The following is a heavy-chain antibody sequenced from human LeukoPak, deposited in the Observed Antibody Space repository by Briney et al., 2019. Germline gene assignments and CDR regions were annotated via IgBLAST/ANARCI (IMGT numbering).Heavy chain of an antibody. CDR3: ARAGGVEVPAPLAF. V-gene: IGHV1-2*02. CDR1: GYTFTGYY. Sequence: ASVKVSCKASGYTFTGYYMHWVRQAPGQGLEWMGWINPNSGGTNYAQKFQGRVTMTRDTSISTAYMELSRLRSDDTAIYFCARAGGVEVPAPLAFWGQGTLVTVSS. D-gene: IGHD5-24*01. J-gene: IGHJ4*02. CDR2: INPNSGGT.